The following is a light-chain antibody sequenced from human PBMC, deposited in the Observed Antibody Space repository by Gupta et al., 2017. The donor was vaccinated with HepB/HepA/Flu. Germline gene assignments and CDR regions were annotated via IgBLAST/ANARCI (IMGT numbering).Light chain of an antibody. CDR3: TAWDDGLSGWV. CDR1: SSNIGINY. V-gene: IGLV1-47*02. CDR2: SNN. J-gene: IGLJ3*02. Sequence: QSVLTQPPSTSGTPGQRVTISCSGSSSNIGINYVYWYQQLPGTAPKLLIYSNNQRPSGVPDRFSGSKSGTSASLAISGLRSEDEADYYCTAWDDGLSGWVFGGGTKLTVL.